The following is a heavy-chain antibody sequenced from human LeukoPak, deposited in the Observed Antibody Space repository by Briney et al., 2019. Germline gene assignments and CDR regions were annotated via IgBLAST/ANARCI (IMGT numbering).Heavy chain of an antibody. CDR3: ARVRGVRRRGYAFDI. V-gene: IGHV1-2*02. CDR1: GYTFTGYY. CDR2: INPNSGGT. Sequence: ASVKVSCKASGYTFTGYYIHWVRQAPGQGVDWMGWINPNSGGTNYVQKFQGEVTMTRDTSISTDYMELSRLRYDDTAVYYCARVRGVRRRGYAFDIWGEGTMVTVSS. J-gene: IGHJ3*02. D-gene: IGHD2-8*02.